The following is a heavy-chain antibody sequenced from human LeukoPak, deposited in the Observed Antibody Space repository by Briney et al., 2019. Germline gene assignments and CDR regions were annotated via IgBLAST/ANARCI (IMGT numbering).Heavy chain of an antibody. D-gene: IGHD3-22*01. Sequence: SENLSLTCTVSGGSISNYFWSWIRQPPGKGLEWSGYIYYSGSTNYNPSVKSRITMSVDISKNHFSLKLSSVTAADTAVYYCAKAVFSYDSSAFFFNPWGQGTLVTVSS. J-gene: IGHJ5*02. CDR2: IYYSGST. CDR1: GGSISNYF. CDR3: AKAVFSYDSSAFFFNP. V-gene: IGHV4-59*01.